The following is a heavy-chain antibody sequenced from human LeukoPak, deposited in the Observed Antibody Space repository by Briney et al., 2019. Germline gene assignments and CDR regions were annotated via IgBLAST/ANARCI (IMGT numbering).Heavy chain of an antibody. CDR2: ISGSGGST. Sequence: GGSLRLSCAASGFTFSSYAMSWVRQAPGKGLEWVSAISGSGGSTYYADSVKGRFTISRDNSKNTLYLQMNSLRAEDTAVYYCANTLYYDSSGYYWSSGYYFDYWGQGTLVTVSS. CDR1: GFTFSSYA. J-gene: IGHJ4*02. D-gene: IGHD3-22*01. V-gene: IGHV3-23*01. CDR3: ANTLYYDSSGYYWSSGYYFDY.